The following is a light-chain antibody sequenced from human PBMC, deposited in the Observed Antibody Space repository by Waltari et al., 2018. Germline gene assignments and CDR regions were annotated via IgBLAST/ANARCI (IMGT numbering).Light chain of an antibody. Sequence: QSALTQPPSASAPPGQPVTLSFPGPRRDIGASNHVNWYRQHPGKVPKLMIYDVNRRPSGVPDRFSGSKSGNTASLTVSGLQPEDEAVYYCNSFAGSDTVVFGGGTTLTVL. CDR1: RRDIGASNH. J-gene: IGLJ2*01. CDR2: DVN. V-gene: IGLV2-8*01. CDR3: NSFAGSDTVV.